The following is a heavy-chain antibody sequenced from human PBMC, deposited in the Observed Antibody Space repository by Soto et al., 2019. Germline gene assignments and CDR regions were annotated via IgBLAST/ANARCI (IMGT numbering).Heavy chain of an antibody. CDR2: IIPIFGTA. CDR1: GGTFSSYA. D-gene: IGHD4-17*01. J-gene: IGHJ6*02. CDR3: ARPHYDYGDYASHLPYYYYGMDV. Sequence: SVKVSCKASGGTFSSYAISWVRQAPGQGLEWMGGIIPIFGTANYAQKFQGRVTITADESTSTAYMELSSLRSEDTAVYYCARPHYDYGDYASHLPYYYYGMDVWGQGTTVTVSS. V-gene: IGHV1-69*13.